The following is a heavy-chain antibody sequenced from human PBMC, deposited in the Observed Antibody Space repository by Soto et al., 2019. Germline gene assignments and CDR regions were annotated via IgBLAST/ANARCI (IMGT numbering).Heavy chain of an antibody. CDR2: INAGNGNT. CDR1: GYTFTSYA. J-gene: IGHJ4*02. V-gene: IGHV1-3*01. Sequence: ASVKVSCKASGYTFTSYAMHWVRQAPGQRLEWMGWINAGNGNTKYSQKFQGRVTITRDTSASTAYMELSSLRSEDTAVYYCARPYDYVWGSYYYWGQGTLVTVSS. D-gene: IGHD3-16*01. CDR3: ARPYDYVWGSYYY.